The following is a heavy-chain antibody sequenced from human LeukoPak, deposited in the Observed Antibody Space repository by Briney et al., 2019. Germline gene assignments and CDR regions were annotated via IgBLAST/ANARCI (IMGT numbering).Heavy chain of an antibody. D-gene: IGHD3-10*01. CDR3: ARVQRVRQLYKPGNMVRGVFDY. CDR1: GGSISSSSYY. CDR2: IYYSGST. V-gene: IGHV4-39*07. J-gene: IGHJ4*02. Sequence: SETLSLTCTVSGGSISSSSYYWGWIRQPPGKGLEWIGSIYYSGSTYYNPSLKSRVTISVDTSKNQFSLKLSSVTAADTAVYYCARVQRVRQLYKPGNMVRGVFDYWGQGTLVTVSS.